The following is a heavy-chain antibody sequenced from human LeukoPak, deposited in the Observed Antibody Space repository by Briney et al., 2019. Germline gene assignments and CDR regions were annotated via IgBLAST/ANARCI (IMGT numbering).Heavy chain of an antibody. CDR3: ARSSGYDFWSGYYYHGYYFDY. Sequence: ASVKVSCKASGYTFTDYFMDWVRQAPGQGLEWMGWINPNSGATSYAQKFQGRVTMTRDMSTSTVYMELSSLRSEDTAVYYCARSSGYDFWSGYYYHGYYFDYWGQGTLVTVSS. CDR2: INPNSGAT. J-gene: IGHJ4*02. D-gene: IGHD3-3*01. V-gene: IGHV1-2*02. CDR1: GYTFTDYF.